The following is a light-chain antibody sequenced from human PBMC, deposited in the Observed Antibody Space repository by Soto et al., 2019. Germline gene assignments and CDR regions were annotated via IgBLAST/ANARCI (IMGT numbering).Light chain of an antibody. J-gene: IGLJ2*01. CDR2: RSD. CDR1: SSNIGSNH. V-gene: IGLV1-44*01. CDR3: AAWDDSRYGVV. Sequence: QSVLTQSPSASGTPGQRVIIARPESSSNIGSNHVNWYRHLPGAAPKLLIFRSDQRPSGVPDRFSGSKSGTTASLANSGLQSGDEADYYCAAWDDSRYGVVFGGGTKLTVL.